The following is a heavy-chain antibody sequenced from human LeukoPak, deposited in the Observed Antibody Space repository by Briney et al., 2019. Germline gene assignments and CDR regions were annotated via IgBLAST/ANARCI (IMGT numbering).Heavy chain of an antibody. CDR2: ISISGDST. CDR3: ANGIRPNDY. Sequence: GGSLRLSCAVSGFTFSSHAMTWVRQAPGKGLQWVSSISISGDSTYYADSVKGRVTISRDNSKNTLYLQMNSLRADDTAVYYCANGIRPNDYWGQGTLVTVSS. J-gene: IGHJ4*02. CDR1: GFTFSSHA. V-gene: IGHV3-23*01. D-gene: IGHD1-26*01.